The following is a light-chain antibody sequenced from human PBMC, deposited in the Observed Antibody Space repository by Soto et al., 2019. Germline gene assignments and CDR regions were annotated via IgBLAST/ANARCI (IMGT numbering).Light chain of an antibody. J-gene: IGKJ1*01. CDR2: GAS. CDR3: HQYDSWT. CDR1: QSVSSDF. V-gene: IGKV3-20*01. Sequence: IVLTQSPDTLSLSPGDRATLSCRATQSVSSDFLAWYQQKPGQAPRLLIYGASSRATGIPDRFSGSGSGTDFTLTISRLEPEDFAVYYCHQYDSWTFGQGTKVDI.